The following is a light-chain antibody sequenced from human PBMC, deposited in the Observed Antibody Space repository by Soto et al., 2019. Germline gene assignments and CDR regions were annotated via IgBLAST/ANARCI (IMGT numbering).Light chain of an antibody. V-gene: IGKV1-5*01. J-gene: IGKJ1*01. CDR1: QTISTW. Sequence: DIQMTQSPSTLSASVGDRVTITCRASQTISTWLAWYQQKPGKAPKLLIYDASSLESGVPSRFSGSRSGTEFTLTISSLQPDDFATYYCQQYNNYLGTFGQGTKVDIK. CDR2: DAS. CDR3: QQYNNYLGT.